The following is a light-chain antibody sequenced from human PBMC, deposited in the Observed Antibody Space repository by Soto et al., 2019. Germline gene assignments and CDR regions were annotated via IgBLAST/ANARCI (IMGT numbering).Light chain of an antibody. CDR1: QSIRNF. Sequence: DIQLTQSPSSLSASVGDRVTITCRSSQSIRNFLNWYQQKLGRAPKLLIYSTSNLQTGVPSRFSGSASGTDFTLTISSLQPEDFATYFCQQSYSSPQTFGQGTKVEIK. CDR3: QQSYSSPQT. J-gene: IGKJ1*01. V-gene: IGKV1-39*01. CDR2: STS.